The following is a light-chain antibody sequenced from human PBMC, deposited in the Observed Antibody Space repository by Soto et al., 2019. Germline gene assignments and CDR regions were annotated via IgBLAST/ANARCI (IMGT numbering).Light chain of an antibody. V-gene: IGKV3-11*01. J-gene: IGKJ2*01. Sequence: EVVLTQSPGTLSLSPGEIATLTCRASQSVSGYLAWYQHKPGQTPRPLVYSASKRAPGTPARFSGSGSGTDFTLTISSLEPEDFTVYYCQQRSSWPYTFGPGTKLEI. CDR3: QQRSSWPYT. CDR2: SAS. CDR1: QSVSGY.